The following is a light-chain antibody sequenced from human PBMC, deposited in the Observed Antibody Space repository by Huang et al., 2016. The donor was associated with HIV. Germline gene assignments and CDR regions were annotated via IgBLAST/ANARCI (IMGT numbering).Light chain of an antibody. CDR2: WAS. Sequence: DIVMTQSPGSLTVSLGERASINCTSSKPLLSTANNKRYLAWYQQKPRQPPKALIYWASNRESGVPERFSGSGSGTDFTLTISSLQAEDVALYYCQQYYSASITFGQGTRVEI. CDR1: KPLLSTANNKRY. V-gene: IGKV4-1*01. CDR3: QQYYSASIT. J-gene: IGKJ5*01.